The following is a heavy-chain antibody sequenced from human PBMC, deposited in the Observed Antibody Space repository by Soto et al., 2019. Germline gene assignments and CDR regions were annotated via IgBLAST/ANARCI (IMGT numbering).Heavy chain of an antibody. V-gene: IGHV4-34*01. D-gene: IGHD1-1*01. J-gene: IGHJ2*01. Sequence: PGKGQERIGEINHRGSTNYNPTLKSRVTISVDTSKSLFSLMLISVTAADTAVYYCARGARLFIQAEDGIRGTGPVSAFLLNRSSDL. CDR2: INHRGST. CDR3: ARGARLFIQAEDGIRGTGPVSAFLLNRSSDL.